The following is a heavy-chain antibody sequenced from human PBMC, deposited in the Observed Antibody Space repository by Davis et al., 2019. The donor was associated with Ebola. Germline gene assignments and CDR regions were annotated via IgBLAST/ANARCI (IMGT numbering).Heavy chain of an antibody. CDR2: IYHSGST. CDR3: ARDWRLDSNYYYYYYGMDV. D-gene: IGHD4-11*01. J-gene: IGHJ6*02. V-gene: IGHV4-34*01. CDR1: GGSFSGYY. Sequence: SETLSLTCAVYGGSFSGYYWSWIRQPPGKGLEWIGEIYHSGSTNYNPSLKSRVTISVDTSKNQFSLKLSSVTAADTAVYYCARDWRLDSNYYYYYYGMDVWGQGTTVTVSS.